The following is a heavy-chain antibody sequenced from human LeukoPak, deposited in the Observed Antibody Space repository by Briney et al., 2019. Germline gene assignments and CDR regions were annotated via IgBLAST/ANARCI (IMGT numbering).Heavy chain of an antibody. V-gene: IGHV4-34*01. Sequence: PSETLSLTCAVYGGSFSGYYWSWIRQPPGKGLEWIGEINHSGSTNYNPSLKSRVTISVDTSKNQFSLRLSSVTAADTAVYYCARGGSYWYYYGMDVWGQGTTVTVSS. D-gene: IGHD1-26*01. CDR3: ARGGSYWYYYGMDV. CDR2: INHSGST. J-gene: IGHJ6*02. CDR1: GGSFSGYY.